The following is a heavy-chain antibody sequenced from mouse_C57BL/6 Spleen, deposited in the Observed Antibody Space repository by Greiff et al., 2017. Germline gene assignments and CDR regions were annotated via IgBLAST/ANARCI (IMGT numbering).Heavy chain of an antibody. J-gene: IGHJ2*01. Sequence: QVQLQQSGPELVKPGASVKISCKASGYAFSDSWMNWVKQRPGKGLEWIGRINPGDGDTNYNGKFKGKATMTADKSSSTAYMQLSILTSEDSAVYFYASSDGSSSFDYWGQGTTLTVSS. CDR1: GYAFSDSW. CDR3: ASSDGSSSFDY. V-gene: IGHV1-82*01. D-gene: IGHD1-1*01. CDR2: INPGDGDT.